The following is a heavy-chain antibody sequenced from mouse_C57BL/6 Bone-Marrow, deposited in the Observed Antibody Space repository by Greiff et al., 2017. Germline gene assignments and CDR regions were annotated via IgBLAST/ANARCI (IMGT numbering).Heavy chain of an antibody. CDR2: IYPRSGNT. CDR1: GYTFTSYG. Sequence: VKLQESGAELARPGASVKLSCKASGYTFTSYGISWVKQRTGQGLEWIGEIYPRSGNTYYNEKFKGKATLTADKSSSTAYMELRSLTSEDSAVYFCATYGNFSWFAYWGQGTLVTVSA. CDR3: ATYGNFSWFAY. V-gene: IGHV1-81*01. J-gene: IGHJ3*01. D-gene: IGHD2-1*01.